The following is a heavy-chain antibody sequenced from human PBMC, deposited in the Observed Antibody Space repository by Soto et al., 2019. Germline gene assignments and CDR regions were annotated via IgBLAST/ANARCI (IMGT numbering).Heavy chain of an antibody. CDR2: LSPLFSTT. CDR1: GDLFNNHA. J-gene: IGHJ4*02. D-gene: IGHD6-13*01. V-gene: IGHV1-69*01. Sequence: QVQLVQSGAEVKEPGSSVKVYCKSSGDLFNNHAFNWVRQAPGQGLAWMGRLSPLFSTTNYPQKSQGRVTIGAYELTTIVYLEVNNLESYDTAMYYCAASSAIAAAGYFKFWGQGTLVPVSP. CDR3: AASSAIAAAGYFKF.